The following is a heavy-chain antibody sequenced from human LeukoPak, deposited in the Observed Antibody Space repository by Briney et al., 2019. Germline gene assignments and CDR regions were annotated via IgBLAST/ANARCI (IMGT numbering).Heavy chain of an antibody. CDR2: ISSSGSTI. CDR3: AGEYYYDSSGYYRGSWFDP. Sequence: MSGGSLRLSCAASGFTFSDYYMSWIRQAPGKGLEWVSYISSSGSTIYYADSVKGRFTISRDSAKNSLYLQMNSLRAEDTAVYYCAGEYYYDSSGYYRGSWFDPWGQGTLVTVSS. CDR1: GFTFSDYY. V-gene: IGHV3-11*01. J-gene: IGHJ5*02. D-gene: IGHD3-22*01.